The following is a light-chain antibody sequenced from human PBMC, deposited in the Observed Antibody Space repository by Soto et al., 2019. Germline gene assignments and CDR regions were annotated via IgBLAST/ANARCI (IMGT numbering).Light chain of an antibody. J-gene: IGKJ1*01. Sequence: EIVLTQSPGTLSLSPGERGTLSCIASQNLGTLYLAWFQQKSGQAPRLLIYSASRRATGIPDRFTGSGSGTDFTLTINRVEPEDFAVYFCQQYAGSPRAFGQGTKVDI. V-gene: IGKV3-20*01. CDR3: QQYAGSPRA. CDR2: SAS. CDR1: QNLGTLY.